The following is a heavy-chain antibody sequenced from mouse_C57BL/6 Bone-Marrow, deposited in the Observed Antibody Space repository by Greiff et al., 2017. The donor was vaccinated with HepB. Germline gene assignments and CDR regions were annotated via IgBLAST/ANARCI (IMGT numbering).Heavy chain of an antibody. CDR1: GYAFSSSW. CDR2: IYPGDGDT. Sequence: QVQLKESGPELVKPGASVKISCKASGYAFSSSWMNWVKQRPGKGLEGIGRIYPGDGDTNYNGKFKGKATLTADKSSSTAYMQLSSLTSEDSAVYFCASDYYGSTLDYWGQGTTLTVSS. J-gene: IGHJ2*01. V-gene: IGHV1-82*01. CDR3: ASDYYGSTLDY. D-gene: IGHD1-1*01.